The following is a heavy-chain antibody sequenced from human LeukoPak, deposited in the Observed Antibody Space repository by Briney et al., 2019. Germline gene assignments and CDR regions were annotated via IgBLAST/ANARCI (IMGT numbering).Heavy chain of an antibody. CDR2: INPNSGGT. J-gene: IGHJ4*02. CDR1: GYTFTGHY. Sequence: GASVTVSCKAAGYTFTGHYMHWVRQAPGQGREWMGWINPNSGGTNYGQKFQGRVTMTRDTSISTAYMELSRLRSDDTAVYYCARYSSIVGATTVDYWGQGTLVTVSS. D-gene: IGHD1-26*01. CDR3: ARYSSIVGATTVDY. V-gene: IGHV1-2*02.